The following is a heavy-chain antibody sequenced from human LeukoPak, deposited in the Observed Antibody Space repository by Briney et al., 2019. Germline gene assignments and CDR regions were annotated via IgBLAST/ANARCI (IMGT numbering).Heavy chain of an antibody. J-gene: IGHJ3*02. D-gene: IGHD3-9*01. Sequence: GGSLRLSCAASGFTFSSYAMSWVRQAPGKGLEWVSAISGSGGSTYYADSAKGRFTISRDNSKNTLYLQMNSLRAEDTAVYYCATYTYYDILTGYWEDAFDIWGQGTMVTVSS. CDR2: ISGSGGST. V-gene: IGHV3-23*01. CDR1: GFTFSSYA. CDR3: ATYTYYDILTGYWEDAFDI.